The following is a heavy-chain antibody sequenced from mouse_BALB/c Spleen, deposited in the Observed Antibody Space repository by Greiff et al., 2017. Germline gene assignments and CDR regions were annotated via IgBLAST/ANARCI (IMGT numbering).Heavy chain of an antibody. J-gene: IGHJ2*01. V-gene: IGHV1-14*01. CDR3: ARRRGAYFDY. CDR2: INPYNDCT. Sequence: EVQLQQSGPELVKPGASVKMSCTASGYTFTSYVMHWVKQKPGQGLEWIGYINPYNDCTKYNEKFKGKATFTSDKSSSTAYMELSSLTSEDSAVYYCARRRGAYFDYWGQGTTLTVSS. CDR1: GYTFTSYV.